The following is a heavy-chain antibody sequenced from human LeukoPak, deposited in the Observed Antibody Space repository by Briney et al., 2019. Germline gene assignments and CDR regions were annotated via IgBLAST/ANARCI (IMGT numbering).Heavy chain of an antibody. CDR3: ARGPLYGDLNWFDP. CDR2: INPSGGST. J-gene: IGHJ5*02. CDR1: GYTLTELS. Sequence: GASVKVSCKVSGYTLTELSMHRVRQAPGQGLEWMGIINPSGGSTSYAQKFQGRVTMTRDTSTSTVYMELSSLRSEDTAVYYCARGPLYGDLNWFDPWGQGTLVTVSS. V-gene: IGHV1-46*01. D-gene: IGHD4-17*01.